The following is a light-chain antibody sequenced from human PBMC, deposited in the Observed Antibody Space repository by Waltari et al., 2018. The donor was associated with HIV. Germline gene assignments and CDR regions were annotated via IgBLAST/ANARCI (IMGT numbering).Light chain of an antibody. CDR2: WAT. J-gene: IGKJ2*01. CDR3: QQYYSSPYT. CDR1: QSLLYSSNNKNY. Sequence: DIVLTQSPDSLAVSLGERATINCRSSQSLLYSSNNKNYLAWYQHKPGQPPKLLFYWATTRESGVPDRFSGSGSGADFTLTISSLQAEDVAVYSCQQYYSSPYTFGQGTKLEIK. V-gene: IGKV4-1*01.